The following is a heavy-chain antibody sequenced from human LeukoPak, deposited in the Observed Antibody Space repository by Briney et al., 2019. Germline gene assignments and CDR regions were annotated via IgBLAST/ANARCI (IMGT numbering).Heavy chain of an antibody. CDR2: ISIYNGNT. V-gene: IGHV1-18*01. CDR1: GYTFTNYG. CDR3: ARITYDFWSGYYMPDDP. D-gene: IGHD3-3*01. J-gene: IGHJ5*02. Sequence: ASVKVSFKASGYTFTNYGISWVRQAPGQGLEWMGWISIYNGNTDYAQKLRGRVTMTTDTCTSTAYMELRSLRSDDTAVYYCARITYDFWSGYYMPDDPWGQGTLVTVSS.